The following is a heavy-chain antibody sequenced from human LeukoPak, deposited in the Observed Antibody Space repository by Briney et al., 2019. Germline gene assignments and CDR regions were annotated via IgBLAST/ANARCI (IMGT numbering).Heavy chain of an antibody. CDR3: ARQVFGVVPSYGMDV. Sequence: GESLKISCRVSGYAFASYWIGWVRQVPGKGLEWMGIIYPDDSDTKYSPSFQGQVAFSADKSVNTAYLQWSSLKASDTAMYYCARQVFGVVPSYGMDVWGQGTTITVSS. J-gene: IGHJ6*02. CDR1: GYAFASYW. D-gene: IGHD3-3*01. CDR2: IYPDDSDT. V-gene: IGHV5-51*01.